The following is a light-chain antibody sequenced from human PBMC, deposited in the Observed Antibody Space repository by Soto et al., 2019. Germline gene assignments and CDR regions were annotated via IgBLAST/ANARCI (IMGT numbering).Light chain of an antibody. CDR1: RSISDW. CDR2: AAS. CDR3: QQSYSTPPEGT. Sequence: DIQMTQSPSSLSPSVGDRVTITCRASRSISDWLAWYQQKPGKAPKLLIYAASSLQSGVPSRFSGSGSGTDFTLTISSLQPEDFATYYCQQSYSTPPEGTFGQGTRLE. V-gene: IGKV1-39*01. J-gene: IGKJ5*01.